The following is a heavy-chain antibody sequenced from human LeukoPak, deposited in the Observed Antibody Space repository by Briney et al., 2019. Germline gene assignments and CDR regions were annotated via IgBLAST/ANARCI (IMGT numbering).Heavy chain of an antibody. CDR2: INHSGST. J-gene: IGHJ4*02. CDR1: GGSFSGYY. V-gene: IGHV4-34*01. Sequence: SETLSLTCAVYGGSFSGYYWSWIRQPPGKGLEWIGEINHSGSTNYNPPLKSRVTISVDTSKNQFSLKLSSVTAADTAVYYCARGRCSGGSCYFRSEAFDYWGQGTLVTVSS. D-gene: IGHD2-15*01. CDR3: ARGRCSGGSCYFRSEAFDY.